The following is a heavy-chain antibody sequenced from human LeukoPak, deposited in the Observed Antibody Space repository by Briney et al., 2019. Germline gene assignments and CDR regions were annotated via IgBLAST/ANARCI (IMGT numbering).Heavy chain of an antibody. CDR1: GFTFSSYA. V-gene: IGHV3-30*04. CDR2: ISYDGSNK. CDR3: ARENYYDSSGYYYVAGFDY. J-gene: IGHJ4*02. D-gene: IGHD3-22*01. Sequence: GGSLRLSCTASGFTFSSYAMHWVRQAPGKGLEWVAVISYDGSNKYYADSVKGRFTISRDNSKNTLYLQMNSLRAEDTAVYYCARENYYDSSGYYYVAGFDYWGQGTLVTVSS.